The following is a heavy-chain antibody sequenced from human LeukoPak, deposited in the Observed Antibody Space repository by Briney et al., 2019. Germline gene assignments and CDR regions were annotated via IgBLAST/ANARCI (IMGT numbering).Heavy chain of an antibody. Sequence: GGSLRLSCAASGFSFSNYEMNWVRQAPGKGLEWVSYISSSSGTIYYADSVKGRFTISRDNAKNSLYLQMNSLRDEDTAVYYCARGYSSGFDYWGQGTLVTVSS. D-gene: IGHD6-19*01. J-gene: IGHJ4*02. CDR3: ARGYSSGFDY. V-gene: IGHV3-48*02. CDR2: ISSSSGTI. CDR1: GFSFSNYE.